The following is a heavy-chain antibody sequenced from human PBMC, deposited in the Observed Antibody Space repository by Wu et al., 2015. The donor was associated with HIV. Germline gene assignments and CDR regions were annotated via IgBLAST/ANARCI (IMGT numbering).Heavy chain of an antibody. V-gene: IGHV1-69*01. CDR3: ARNTDSVATSLYSLGV. D-gene: IGHD5-12*01. J-gene: IGHJ6*02. Sequence: QVQLVQSGAEVRKPGASVRVSCKTSGYTFTGYYIHWVRQAPGQGLEWMGWINPLFGTTSHTQKFQARVTFTTDESKSVVYMELSSLRSEDTAVYYCARNTDSVATSLYSLGVWGQGTPVTVSS. CDR2: INPLFGTT. CDR1: GYTFTGYY.